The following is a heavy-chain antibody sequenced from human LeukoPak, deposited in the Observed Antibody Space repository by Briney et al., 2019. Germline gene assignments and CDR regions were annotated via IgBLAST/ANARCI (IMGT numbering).Heavy chain of an antibody. CDR3: ARDLIQFAHYYDSSGSISLGY. CDR2: INSDGSST. J-gene: IGHJ4*02. CDR1: GFTFSSYW. D-gene: IGHD3-22*01. V-gene: IGHV3-74*01. Sequence: GGSLRLSCAASGFTFSSYWMHWVRQAPGKGLVWVSRINSDGSSTSYADSVKGRFTISRDNSKNTLYLQVNSLRAEDTAVYYCARDLIQFAHYYDSSGSISLGYWGQGTLVTVSS.